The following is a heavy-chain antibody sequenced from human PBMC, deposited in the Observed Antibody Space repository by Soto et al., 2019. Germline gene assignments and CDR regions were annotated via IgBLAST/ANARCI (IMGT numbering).Heavy chain of an antibody. CDR3: ARRQSSSWYGL. CDR1: GCSISSSSYY. V-gene: IGHV4-39*01. CDR2: IYYSGST. J-gene: IGHJ4*02. D-gene: IGHD6-13*01. Sequence: SETLSLTCTVSGCSISSSSYYWGWIRQPPGKGLEWIGSIYYSGSTYYNPSLKSRVTISVDTSENQFSLKLSSVTAADTAVYYCARRQSSSWYGLWGQGTLVTVSS.